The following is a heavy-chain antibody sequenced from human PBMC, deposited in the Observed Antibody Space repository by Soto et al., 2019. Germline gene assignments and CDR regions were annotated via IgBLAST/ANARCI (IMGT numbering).Heavy chain of an antibody. D-gene: IGHD4-17*01. V-gene: IGHV4-59*08. J-gene: IGHJ4*02. CDR1: GGSISSYY. Sequence: SETLSLTCTVSGGSISSYYWSWIRQPPGKGLEWIGYIYYSGSTNYNPSLKSRVTISVDTSKNQFSLKLSSVTAADTAVYYCARHDYGGNPTTSEYWGQGTLVTVSS. CDR2: IYYSGST. CDR3: ARHDYGGNPTTSEY.